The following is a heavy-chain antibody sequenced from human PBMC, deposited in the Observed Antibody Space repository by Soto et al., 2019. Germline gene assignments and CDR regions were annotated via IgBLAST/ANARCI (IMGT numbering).Heavy chain of an antibody. CDR2: INPSGGST. Sequence: GASVKVSCKASGYTFTSYYIHWVRQAPGQGLEWMGIINPSGGSTSYAPRFQGRVTMTRNTSISTAYMELSSLRSEDTAVYYCARGGDIVVVPAAIDYGMDVWGQGTTVTVSS. CDR3: ARGGDIVVVPAAIDYGMDV. D-gene: IGHD2-2*01. V-gene: IGHV1-46*01. CDR1: GYTFTSYY. J-gene: IGHJ6*02.